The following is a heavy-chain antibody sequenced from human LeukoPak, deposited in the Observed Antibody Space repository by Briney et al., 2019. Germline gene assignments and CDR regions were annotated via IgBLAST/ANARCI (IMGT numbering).Heavy chain of an antibody. CDR3: AREVGGYRDGYRPTELSWYFDL. CDR2: MYYVGHT. D-gene: IGHD5-18*01. CDR1: GGSISDSSYH. J-gene: IGHJ2*01. V-gene: IGHV4-39*07. Sequence: PSETLSLTCTVSGGSISDSSYHWGWVREPPGKGLEWIGAMYYVGHTYYNPSLKSRVTISVDTSKNQFSLKLSSVTAADTAVYYCAREVGGYRDGYRPTELSWYFDLWGRGTLVTVSP.